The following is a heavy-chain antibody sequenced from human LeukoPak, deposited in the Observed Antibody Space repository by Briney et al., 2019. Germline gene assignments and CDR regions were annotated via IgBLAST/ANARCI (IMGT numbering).Heavy chain of an antibody. CDR1: GGSISSYY. CDR2: IYYSGST. D-gene: IGHD3-10*01. J-gene: IGHJ3*02. CDR3: ARAPLWFGELYDAFDI. Sequence: SDTLSLTCTVSGGSISSYYWSWIRQPPGKGLEWIGYIYYSGSTNYNPSLKSRVTISVDTSKNQFSLKLSSVTAADTAVYYCARAPLWFGELYDAFDIWGQGTMVTVSS. V-gene: IGHV4-59*07.